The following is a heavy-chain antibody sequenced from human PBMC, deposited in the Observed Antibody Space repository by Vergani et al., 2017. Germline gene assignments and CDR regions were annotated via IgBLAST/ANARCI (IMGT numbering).Heavy chain of an antibody. CDR2: IYHSGST. CDR3: ARGHDSSGYYYDY. Sequence: QLQLQESGSGLVKPSQTLSLTCAVSGGSISSGGYSWSWIRQPPGKGLEWIGYIYHSGSTYYNPSLKSRVTISVDRSKNQFSLKLNSVTAADTAVYYCARGHDSSGYYYDYWGQGTLVTVSS. V-gene: IGHV4-30-2*01. D-gene: IGHD3-22*01. J-gene: IGHJ4*02. CDR1: GGSISSGGYS.